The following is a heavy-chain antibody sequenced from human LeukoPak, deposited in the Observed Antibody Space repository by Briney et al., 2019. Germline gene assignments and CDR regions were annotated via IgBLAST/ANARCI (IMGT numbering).Heavy chain of an antibody. V-gene: IGHV3-33*08. CDR3: ARESLSLVDY. CDR2: IWYDGSNK. Sequence: PGGSLRLSCAASGFIFSSYGMHWVRQAPGKGLEWVAVIWYDGSNKYYAGSVKGQFTISRDNSKNTLFLQMNSLRAEDTAVYYCARESLSLVDYWGEGTLVTASS. CDR1: GFIFSSYG. J-gene: IGHJ4*02.